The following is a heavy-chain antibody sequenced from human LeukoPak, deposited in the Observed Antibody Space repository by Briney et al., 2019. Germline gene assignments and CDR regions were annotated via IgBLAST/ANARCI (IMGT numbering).Heavy chain of an antibody. CDR1: GGSISSYY. J-gene: IGHJ4*02. V-gene: IGHV4-59*07. CDR3: ARGKSLGGNWYGNDY. CDR2: ISYTGST. Sequence: PSDTLSLTCTVSGGSISSYYWSWIRQSPGKGLEWIGYISYTGSTNYNPSLSSRVTISLDTSKNQFSLKLTSVTAADTAIYYCARGKSLGGNWYGNDYWGQGTLVTVSS. D-gene: IGHD1-1*01.